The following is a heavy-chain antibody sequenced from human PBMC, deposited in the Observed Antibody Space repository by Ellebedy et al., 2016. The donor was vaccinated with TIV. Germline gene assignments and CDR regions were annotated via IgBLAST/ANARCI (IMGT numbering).Heavy chain of an antibody. CDR1: GFTFSSYA. V-gene: IGHV3-30-3*01. CDR2: ISYDGSNK. D-gene: IGHD5-12*01. Sequence: GESLKISCAASGFTFSSYAMHWVRQAPGKGLEWVAVISYDGSNKYYADSVKGRFTISRDNSKNTLYPQMNSLRAEDTAVYYCARGNSGYDAVYLDYWGQGTLVTVSS. CDR3: ARGNSGYDAVYLDY. J-gene: IGHJ4*02.